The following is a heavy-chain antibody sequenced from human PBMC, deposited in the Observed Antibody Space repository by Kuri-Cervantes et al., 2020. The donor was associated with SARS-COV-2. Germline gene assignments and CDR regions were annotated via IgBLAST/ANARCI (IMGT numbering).Heavy chain of an antibody. CDR3: ATTYPGEWLPLDY. Sequence: LSLTCAASGFTFSSYAMHWVRQAPGKGLEWVAVISYDGSNKYYADSVKGRFTISRDNSKNTLYLQMNSLRAEDTAVYYCATTYPGEWLPLDYWGQGTLVTVSS. CDR2: ISYDGSNK. V-gene: IGHV3-30-3*01. D-gene: IGHD3-10*01. J-gene: IGHJ4*02. CDR1: GFTFSSYA.